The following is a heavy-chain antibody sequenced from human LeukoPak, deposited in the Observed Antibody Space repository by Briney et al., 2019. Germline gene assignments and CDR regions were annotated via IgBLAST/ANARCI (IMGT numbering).Heavy chain of an antibody. CDR1: GFTFGRHS. J-gene: IGHJ3*02. V-gene: IGHV3-21*01. Sequence: GGSLRLSCAASGFTFGRHSLNWVRQAPGKGLEWVSSISGAGRYIFYAVSVKGRFTISRDNAKNSVYLQMNSLRAEDTAVYYCARDEADYYDSSGFFFDAFDIWGQGTGVTVSS. CDR2: ISGAGRYI. D-gene: IGHD3-22*01. CDR3: ARDEADYYDSSGFFFDAFDI.